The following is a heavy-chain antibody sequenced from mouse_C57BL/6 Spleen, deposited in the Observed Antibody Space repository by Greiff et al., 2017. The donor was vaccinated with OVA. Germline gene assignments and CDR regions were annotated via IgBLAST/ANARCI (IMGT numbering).Heavy chain of an antibody. D-gene: IGHD1-1*01. Sequence: QVQLQQPGAELVKPGASVKLSCKASGYTFTSYWMHWVKQRPGQGLEWIGMIHPNSGSTNYNEKFKSKATLTVAKSSSSAYMQLSSRTSEDSAVYYCARDLTTVVATRDYWGQGTTLTVSS. V-gene: IGHV1-64*01. CDR3: ARDLTTVVATRDY. CDR1: GYTFTSYW. CDR2: IHPNSGST. J-gene: IGHJ2*01.